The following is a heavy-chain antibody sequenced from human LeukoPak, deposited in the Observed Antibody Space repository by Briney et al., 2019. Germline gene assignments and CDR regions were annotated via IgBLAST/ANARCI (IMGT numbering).Heavy chain of an antibody. CDR1: GYTFTSYG. J-gene: IGHJ6*02. D-gene: IGHD6-13*01. Sequence: GASVKVSCKASGYTFTSYGISWVRQAPGQGLEWMGWISAYNGNTNYAQKLQGSVTMTTDTSTSTAYMELRSLRSDDTAVYYCARNSSSWYDYYYYGMDVWGQGTTVTVSS. CDR3: ARNSSSWYDYYYYGMDV. V-gene: IGHV1-18*01. CDR2: ISAYNGNT.